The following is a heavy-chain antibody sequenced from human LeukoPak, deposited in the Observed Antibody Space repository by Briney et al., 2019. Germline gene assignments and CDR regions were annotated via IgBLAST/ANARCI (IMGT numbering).Heavy chain of an antibody. Sequence: SGGSLRLSCAASGFTFSSYAMSWVRQAPGKGLEWVSAISGSGGSTYYADSVKGRFTISRDNSKNTLYLQMNSPRAEDTAVYYCAKAGYCSGGSCYSVDYWGQGTLVTVSS. V-gene: IGHV3-23*01. CDR2: ISGSGGST. D-gene: IGHD2-15*01. CDR1: GFTFSSYA. J-gene: IGHJ4*02. CDR3: AKAGYCSGGSCYSVDY.